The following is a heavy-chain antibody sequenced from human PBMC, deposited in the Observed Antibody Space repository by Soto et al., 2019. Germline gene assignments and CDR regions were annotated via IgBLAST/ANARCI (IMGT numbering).Heavy chain of an antibody. CDR1: GGTFSRYT. CDR2: IIPMLGIA. CDR3: AREDCVSTSCYYYFDY. Sequence: QVQLVQSAAEVRKPGSSVKVSCKAPGGTFSRYTINWVRQAPGQGLEWMGRIIPMLGIANYAQKFKDRVTITADKSTSTAYMELSSLRSEDTAVYYCAREDCVSTSCYYYFDYWGQGTLVTVSS. D-gene: IGHD2-2*01. V-gene: IGHV1-69*08. J-gene: IGHJ4*02.